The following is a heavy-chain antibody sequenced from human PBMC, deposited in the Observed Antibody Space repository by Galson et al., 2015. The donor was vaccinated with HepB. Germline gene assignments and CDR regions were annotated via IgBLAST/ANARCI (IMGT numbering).Heavy chain of an antibody. J-gene: IGHJ3*02. CDR2: IIPIFGTA. CDR3: ASGTTSFYDILTGHAFDI. CDR1: GGTFSSYA. V-gene: IGHV1-69*13. Sequence: SVKVSCKASGGTFSSYAISWVRQAPGQGLEWMGGIIPIFGTANYAQKFQGRVTITADESTSTAYMELSSLRSEDTAVYYRASGTTSFYDILTGHAFDIWGQGTMVTVSS. D-gene: IGHD3-9*01.